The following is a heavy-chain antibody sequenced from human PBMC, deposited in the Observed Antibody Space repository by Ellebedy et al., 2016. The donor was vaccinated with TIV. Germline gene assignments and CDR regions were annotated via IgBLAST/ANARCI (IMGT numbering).Heavy chain of an antibody. Sequence: AASVKVSCKASGYTFTSYGISWVRQAPGQGLEWMGWISAYNGNTNYAQKLQGRVTMTTDTSTSTAYMELRSLRSDDTAVYYCARDLQGVVRGDKPDYWGQGTLVTVSS. D-gene: IGHD3-10*01. CDR3: ARDLQGVVRGDKPDY. V-gene: IGHV1-18*04. CDR1: GYTFTSYG. J-gene: IGHJ4*02. CDR2: ISAYNGNT.